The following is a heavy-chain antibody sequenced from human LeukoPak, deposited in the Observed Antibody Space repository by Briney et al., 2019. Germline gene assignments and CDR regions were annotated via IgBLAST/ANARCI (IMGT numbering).Heavy chain of an antibody. CDR2: ISGSGGST. Sequence: GGSLRLSCAASGFTFSSYAMSWVRQAPGKGLEWVSAISGSGGSTYYADSVKGRFTISRDNAKNSLYLQMNSLRAEDTAVYYCARDWELPDYWGQGTLVTVSS. CDR3: ARDWELPDY. V-gene: IGHV3-23*01. D-gene: IGHD1-26*01. J-gene: IGHJ4*02. CDR1: GFTFSSYA.